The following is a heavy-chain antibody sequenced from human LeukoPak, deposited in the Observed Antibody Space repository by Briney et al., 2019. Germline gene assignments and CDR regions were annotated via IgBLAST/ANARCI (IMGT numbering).Heavy chain of an antibody. Sequence: SETLSLTCTVSGGSISSYYWSWVRQPPGKGLEWIGYIYYSGSTNYNPSLKSRVTISVDTSKNQFSLKLSSVTAADTAVYYCAREYYDYVWGSYRYLGGTSYYFDCWGQGTLVTVSS. CDR2: IYYSGST. CDR3: AREYYDYVWGSYRYLGGTSYYFDC. D-gene: IGHD3-16*02. CDR1: GGSISSYY. V-gene: IGHV4-59*01. J-gene: IGHJ4*02.